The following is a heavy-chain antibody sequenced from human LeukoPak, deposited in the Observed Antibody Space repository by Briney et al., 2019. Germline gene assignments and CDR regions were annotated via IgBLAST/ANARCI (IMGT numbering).Heavy chain of an antibody. J-gene: IGHJ3*02. D-gene: IGHD2-2*03. V-gene: IGHV3-74*01. CDR3: TRVGYCATTSCRTAFDI. Sequence: GGSLRLSCVASGFTFSSYWMHWVRQAPGKGLVWVSRINTDGSSTSYADSVKGRFTISRDNAKNTLYLQMNSLRAEDTAVYFCTRVGYCATTSCRTAFDIWGQGTTVTVSS. CDR2: INTDGSST. CDR1: GFTFSSYW.